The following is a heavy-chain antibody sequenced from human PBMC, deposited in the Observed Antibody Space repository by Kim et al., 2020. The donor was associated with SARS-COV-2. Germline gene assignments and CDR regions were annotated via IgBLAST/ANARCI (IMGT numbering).Heavy chain of an antibody. Sequence: GGSLRLSCAASGFTFSNAWMSWVRQAPGKGLEWVGRIKSKTDGGTTDYAAPVKGRFTISRDDSKNTLYLQMNSLKTEDTAVYYCTTESYGSGWGGYFDYWGQGTLVTVSS. CDR2: IKSKTDGGTT. CDR3: TTESYGSGWGGYFDY. D-gene: IGHD3-10*01. J-gene: IGHJ4*02. V-gene: IGHV3-15*01. CDR1: GFTFSNAW.